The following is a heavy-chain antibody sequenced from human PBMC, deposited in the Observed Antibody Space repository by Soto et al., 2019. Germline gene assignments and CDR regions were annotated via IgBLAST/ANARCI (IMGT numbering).Heavy chain of an antibody. CDR1: CGSVMDGSYY. CDR3: AGYNWNYYFDP. Sequence: PSETLSLTCTGSCGSVMDGSYYWAWLRQPPGKGLEWIGHIYHSGSTIYNPSLKSRVTISIDTSKSQFSLNLNSMTAADTAVYYCAGYNWNYYFDPWGQGTLVTVS. D-gene: IGHD1-7*01. CDR2: IYHSGST. V-gene: IGHV4-61*01. J-gene: IGHJ5*02.